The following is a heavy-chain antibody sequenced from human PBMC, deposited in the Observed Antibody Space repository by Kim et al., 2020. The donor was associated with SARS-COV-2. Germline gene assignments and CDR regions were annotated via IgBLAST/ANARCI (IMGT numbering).Heavy chain of an antibody. J-gene: IGHJ4*02. CDR3: GREGTEGSSWRMYYFDY. CDR2: INSDGSST. D-gene: IGHD6-13*01. CDR1: GFTFSSYW. V-gene: IGHV3-74*01. Sequence: GGSLRLSCAASGFTFSSYWMHWVRQAPGKGLVWVSRINSDGSSTSYADSVKGRFTISRDNAKNTLYLQMNSLRAEDTAVYYCGREGTEGSSWRMYYFDYWGQGTVVTVSS.